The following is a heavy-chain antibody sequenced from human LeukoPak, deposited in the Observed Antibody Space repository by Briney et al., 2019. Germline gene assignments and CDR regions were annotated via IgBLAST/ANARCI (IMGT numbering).Heavy chain of an antibody. V-gene: IGHV3-53*01. J-gene: IGHJ4*02. CDR3: ARVEGRWLRHFDY. Sequence: PGGSLRLSCAASGFTVSSNYMSWVRQAPGKGLEWVSVIYSGGSTYYADSVKGRFTISRDNSKNTLYLQMNSLGAEDTAVYYCARVEGRWLRHFDYWGQGTLVTVSS. CDR2: IYSGGST. CDR1: GFTVSSNY. D-gene: IGHD5-12*01.